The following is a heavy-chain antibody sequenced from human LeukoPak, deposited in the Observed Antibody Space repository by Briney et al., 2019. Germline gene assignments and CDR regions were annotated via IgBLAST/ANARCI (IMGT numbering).Heavy chain of an antibody. Sequence: GGSLRLSCAASGFTFITYAMTWVRQAPGKGLEWVSAISNTGGSTYYADSVRGRFTISRDNSKNTLYLQMNSLRAEDTAVYYCAKDKNPGCSSTSCYIYYFDYWGQGTLVTVSS. CDR2: ISNTGGST. CDR1: GFTFITYA. CDR3: AKDKNPGCSSTSCYIYYFDY. V-gene: IGHV3-23*01. D-gene: IGHD2-2*01. J-gene: IGHJ4*02.